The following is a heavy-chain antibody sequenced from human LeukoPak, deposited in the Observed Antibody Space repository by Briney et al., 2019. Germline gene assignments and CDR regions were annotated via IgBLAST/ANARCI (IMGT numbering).Heavy chain of an antibody. CDR3: AKRLSDMNAFDI. J-gene: IGHJ3*02. Sequence: PGGSLRLSCAASGFTFRSYGMHWVRQAPGKGLEWVAVISYDGSNKYYADSVKGRFTISRDNSKSTLYLQMNSLRAEDTAVYYCAKRLSDMNAFDIWGQGTMVTVSS. V-gene: IGHV3-30*18. CDR1: GFTFRSYG. CDR2: ISYDGSNK. D-gene: IGHD3-9*01.